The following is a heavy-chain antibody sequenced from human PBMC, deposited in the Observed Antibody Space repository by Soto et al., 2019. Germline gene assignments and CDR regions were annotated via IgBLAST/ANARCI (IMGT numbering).Heavy chain of an antibody. D-gene: IGHD2-2*01. CDR2: ISYDGNNK. Sequence: AGGSLRLSCAASGFTFSSYAMHWVRQAPGKGLEWVAVISYDGNNKYYADSVKGRFTISRDNSKNTLYLQMNSLRAEDTAVYYCARDPGGYCSSTSCWYNWFDPWGQGTLVTVSS. V-gene: IGHV3-30-3*01. CDR3: ARDPGGYCSSTSCWYNWFDP. J-gene: IGHJ5*02. CDR1: GFTFSSYA.